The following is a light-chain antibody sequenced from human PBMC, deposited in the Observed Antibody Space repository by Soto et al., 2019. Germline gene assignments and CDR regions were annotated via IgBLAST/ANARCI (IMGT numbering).Light chain of an antibody. J-gene: IGKJ1*01. CDR1: QIISSW. CDR3: QRYNSYSRT. Sequence: DIPITQSPSTLSSSVGDRVTITYRASQIISSWFAWYQQNTGKAPKLLIYDASSLESEVPSRFSGSGSRTEFTLTISSLQRDDFASYYCQRYNSYSRTCGQGTKVESK. CDR2: DAS. V-gene: IGKV1-5*01.